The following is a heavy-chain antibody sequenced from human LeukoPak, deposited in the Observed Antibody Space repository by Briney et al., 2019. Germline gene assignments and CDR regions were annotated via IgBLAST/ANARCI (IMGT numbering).Heavy chain of an antibody. CDR1: DGSISSGYYY. Sequence: SETLSLTCSVSDGSISSGYYYWAWIRQPPGKGPEWIGSIYYSGTTYPNPSLKSRVTISVDTSKNQFSLKLSSVTAADTAVYCCARSSGYDSSYYYYYMDVWGKGTTVTVSS. CDR2: IYYSGTT. V-gene: IGHV4-39*07. CDR3: ARSSGYDSSYYYYYMDV. D-gene: IGHD5-12*01. J-gene: IGHJ6*03.